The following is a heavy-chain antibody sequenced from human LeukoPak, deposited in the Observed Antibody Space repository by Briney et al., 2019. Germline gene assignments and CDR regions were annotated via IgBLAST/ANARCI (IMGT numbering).Heavy chain of an antibody. D-gene: IGHD3-16*01. CDR1: GYTFTGYY. CDR3: ARAIDAYNYDYVWGGYYFDY. J-gene: IGHJ4*02. Sequence: ASVKVSCKASGYTFTGYYMHWVRQAPRQGLEWMGRINPNSGGTNYAQKFQGRVTMTRDTSISTAYMELSRLRSDDTAVYYCARAIDAYNYDYVWGGYYFDYWGQGTLVTVSS. V-gene: IGHV1-2*06. CDR2: INPNSGGT.